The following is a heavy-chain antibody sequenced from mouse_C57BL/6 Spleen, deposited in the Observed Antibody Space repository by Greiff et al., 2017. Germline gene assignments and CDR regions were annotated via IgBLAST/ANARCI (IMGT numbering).Heavy chain of an antibody. D-gene: IGHD1-1*01. CDR3: AGGSSFWYFDV. J-gene: IGHJ1*03. Sequence: EVQLVESGPGLVKPSQSLSLTCSVTGYSITSGYYWNWIRQFPGNKLEWMGYISYDGSNNYNPSLKNIISITRDTSKNQFFLKLNSVTTEDTATYYCAGGSSFWYFDVWGTGTTVTVSS. CDR1: GYSITSGYY. CDR2: ISYDGSN. V-gene: IGHV3-6*01.